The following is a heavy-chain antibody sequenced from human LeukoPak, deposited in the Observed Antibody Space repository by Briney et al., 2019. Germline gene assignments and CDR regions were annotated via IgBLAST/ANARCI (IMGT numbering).Heavy chain of an antibody. Sequence: SQTLSLTCAISGDSVSTNSAAWNWIRQSPSRGFEWLGRTYYRSKWYNYYAESVKSRITINPDTSKNQFSLQLKSVTPEDTAVYYCARGYNYGFDYWGQGTLVTVSS. D-gene: IGHD5-18*01. CDR3: ARGYNYGFDY. V-gene: IGHV6-1*01. J-gene: IGHJ4*02. CDR2: TYYRSKWYN. CDR1: GDSVSTNSAA.